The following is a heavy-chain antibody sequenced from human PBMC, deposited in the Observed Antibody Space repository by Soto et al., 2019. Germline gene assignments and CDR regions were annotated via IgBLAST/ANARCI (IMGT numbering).Heavy chain of an antibody. D-gene: IGHD3-16*01. J-gene: IGHJ4*02. CDR2: TRNKANSYTT. CDR3: ASVLNSSGGYYFDY. Sequence: EVQLVESGGDLVQPGGSLRLSCAASGFTFSDHYMDWVRQAPGKGLEWVGRTRNKANSYTTEYAASVKGRFTISRDDSKNSLYPQMNSLKTEDTAVYYCASVLNSSGGYYFDYWGQGTLVTVSS. V-gene: IGHV3-72*01. CDR1: GFTFSDHY.